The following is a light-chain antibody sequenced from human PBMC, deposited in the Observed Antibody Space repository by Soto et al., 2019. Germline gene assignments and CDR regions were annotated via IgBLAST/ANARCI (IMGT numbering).Light chain of an antibody. CDR3: QQADIFPLP. CDR2: AAS. J-gene: IGKJ4*01. CDR1: QDISNY. V-gene: IGKV1-12*01. Sequence: DIQMTQSPSSVSASVGDRVVITCRASQDISNYLAWYQQKPGDAPELLIYAASRLKRGVPSRFSGSGSGTDFTLIIDSLQPEDFATYYCQQADIFPLPFGGGTKVEI.